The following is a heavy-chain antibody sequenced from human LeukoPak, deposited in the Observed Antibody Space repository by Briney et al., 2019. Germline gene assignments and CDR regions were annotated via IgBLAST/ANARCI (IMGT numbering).Heavy chain of an antibody. CDR2: IYYSGST. J-gene: IGHJ5*02. D-gene: IGHD3-16*02. V-gene: IGHV4-39*01. CDR3: ARPKEDYVWGSYRPYNWFDP. Sequence: PSETLSLTCTVSGGSIGSSSYYWGWIRQPPGKGLEWIGSIYYSGSTYYNPSLKSRVTISVDTSKNRFSLKLSSVTAADTAVYYCARPKEDYVWGSYRPYNWFDPWGQGTLVTVSS. CDR1: GGSIGSSSYY.